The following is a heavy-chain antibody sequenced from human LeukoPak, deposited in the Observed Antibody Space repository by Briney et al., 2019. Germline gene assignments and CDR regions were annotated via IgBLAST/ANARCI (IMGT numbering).Heavy chain of an antibody. Sequence: ASVKVSCKASGYTFTSSGISWVRQAPGQGLEWIGWISGYNGNTKYAQRFQGRVTMTTDTSTSTVYMDLRSMRSDDTAMYFCARDRVQIVGATSVYFQYWGQRTLVTVSS. CDR2: ISGYNGNT. D-gene: IGHD1-26*01. CDR1: GYTFTSSG. V-gene: IGHV1-18*01. CDR3: ARDRVQIVGATSVYFQY. J-gene: IGHJ1*01.